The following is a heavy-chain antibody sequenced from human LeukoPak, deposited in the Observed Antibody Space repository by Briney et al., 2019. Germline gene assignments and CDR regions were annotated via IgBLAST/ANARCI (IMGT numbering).Heavy chain of an antibody. J-gene: IGHJ4*02. CDR2: IYYSGST. CDR3: ARELRYYDSSGYNYFDY. D-gene: IGHD3-22*01. V-gene: IGHV4-59*01. Sequence: EPSETLSLTCTVSGGSISSYYWSWIRQPPGKGLEWIGYIYYSGSTNYNPSLKSRVTISVDTSKNQFSLKLSSVTAADTAVYYCARELRYYDSSGYNYFDYWGQGTLVTVSS. CDR1: GGSISSYY.